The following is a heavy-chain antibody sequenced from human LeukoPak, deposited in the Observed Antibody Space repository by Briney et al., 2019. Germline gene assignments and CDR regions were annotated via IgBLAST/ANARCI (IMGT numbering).Heavy chain of an antibody. V-gene: IGHV4-30-4*01. D-gene: IGHD3-10*01. CDR1: GGSISSGDYY. CDR2: IYYSGST. CDR3: ARASDKMNWFDP. J-gene: IGHJ5*02. Sequence: SETLSFTCTVSGGSISSGDYYWSWIRQPPGKGLEWIGYIYYSGSTYYNPSLKSRVTISVDTSKNQFSLKLSSVTAADTAVYYCARASDKMNWFDPWGQGTLVTVSS.